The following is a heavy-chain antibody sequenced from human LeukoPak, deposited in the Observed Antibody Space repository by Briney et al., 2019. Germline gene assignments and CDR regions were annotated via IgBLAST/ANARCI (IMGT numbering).Heavy chain of an antibody. J-gene: IGHJ5*01. V-gene: IGHV4-31*03. Sequence: PSQTLSLTCTVSGGSFTRGGYYWSWIRQPPGKGLEWMGYIYYTGSTHYNPSLKSRISMSVDTSKRQFSLNLMSVTGADTAIYYCARDKVTVTGNWFDSWGQGTLVAVSS. CDR2: IYYTGST. CDR1: GGSFTRGGYY. D-gene: IGHD4-17*01. CDR3: ARDKVTVTGNWFDS.